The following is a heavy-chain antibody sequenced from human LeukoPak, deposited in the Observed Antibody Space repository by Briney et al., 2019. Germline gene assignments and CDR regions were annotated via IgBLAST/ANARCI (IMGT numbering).Heavy chain of an antibody. V-gene: IGHV1-24*01. CDR2: FDPEDGET. CDR1: GYTLTELS. CDR3: ATVCSGSCYYYYGMDV. Sequence: ASVKVSCKVSGYTLTELSMHWVRQAPGKGLEWMGGFDPEDGETIYAQKFQGRVTMTEDTSTDTAYMELSSLRSEDTAVYYCATVCSGSCYYYYGMDVWGQGTTVTVSS. J-gene: IGHJ6*02. D-gene: IGHD1-26*01.